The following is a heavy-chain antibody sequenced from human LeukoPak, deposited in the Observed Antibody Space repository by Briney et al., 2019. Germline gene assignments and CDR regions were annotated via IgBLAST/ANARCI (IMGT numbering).Heavy chain of an antibody. Sequence: GASVKVSCKASGYTFTRCSITWFRQAPGQGLEWMGWIGGYNGDTKYPQKFQDRVTVTTDTSSTTVYMELRSLRSDDTAVYYCARDITGGEDYWGQGTLVTVSS. CDR3: ARDITGGEDY. V-gene: IGHV1-18*01. CDR1: GYTFTRCS. J-gene: IGHJ4*02. CDR2: IGGYNGDT. D-gene: IGHD1-20*01.